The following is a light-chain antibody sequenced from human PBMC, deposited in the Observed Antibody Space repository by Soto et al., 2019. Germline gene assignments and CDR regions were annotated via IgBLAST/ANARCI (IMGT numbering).Light chain of an antibody. V-gene: IGLV2-14*03. CDR1: SSDVGGYNY. CDR2: DVT. CDR3: SSYTSSNIPV. Sequence: QSALTQPASVSGSPGQSITISCTGTSSDVGGYNYVSWYQHHPGKAPKLMIYDVTNRPSGVSNRFSGSKSGNTASLTISGLQAEDEADYYCSSYTSSNIPVFGGGTQLTV. J-gene: IGLJ7*01.